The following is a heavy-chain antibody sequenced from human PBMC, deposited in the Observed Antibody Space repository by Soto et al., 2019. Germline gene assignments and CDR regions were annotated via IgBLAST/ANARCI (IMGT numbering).Heavy chain of an antibody. V-gene: IGHV3-33*01. CDR1: GFTFSSYG. CDR3: ARAGLDSIFGVVIAYYYGMDV. J-gene: IGHJ6*02. CDR2: IWYDGSNK. D-gene: IGHD3-3*01. Sequence: GGSLRLSCAASGFTFSSYGMHWVRQAPGKGLEWVAVIWYDGSNKYYADSVKGRLTISRDNHKNTLYMQMNSLRAEHTAVYDCARAGLDSIFGVVIAYYYGMDVWGQGTTVTVSS.